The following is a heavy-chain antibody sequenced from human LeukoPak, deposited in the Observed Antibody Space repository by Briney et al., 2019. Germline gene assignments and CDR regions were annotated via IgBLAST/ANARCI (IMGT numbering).Heavy chain of an antibody. CDR3: AREVVGLDY. Sequence: GGSLRPSCAASGITFSSNGMVWVRQTPEKGLEWISYISTFSSTIKYADSVRGRFTISRDNANNSLYLQMDSLRADDTAVYYCAREVVGLDYWGQGILVTVSS. J-gene: IGHJ4*02. V-gene: IGHV3-48*01. D-gene: IGHD3/OR15-3a*01. CDR2: ISTFSSTI. CDR1: GITFSSNG.